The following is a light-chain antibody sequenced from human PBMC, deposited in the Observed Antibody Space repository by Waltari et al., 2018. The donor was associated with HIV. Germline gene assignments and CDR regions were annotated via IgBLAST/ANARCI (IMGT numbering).Light chain of an antibody. Sequence: EIVLTQSPATLSLSPGERATLSCRASQSVNGYLAWYQQKVGQAPRLLIYDVSNRATGIPARFSGSGSGTDFTITISSLEPEDFAVYYCQQRRTWPQTFGQGTKVEIK. J-gene: IGKJ1*01. CDR1: QSVNGY. CDR3: QQRRTWPQT. V-gene: IGKV3-11*01. CDR2: DVS.